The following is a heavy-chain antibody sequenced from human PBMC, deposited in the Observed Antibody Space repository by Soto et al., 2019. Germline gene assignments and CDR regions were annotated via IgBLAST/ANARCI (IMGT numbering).Heavy chain of an antibody. Sequence: SETLSLTCTVSGGSISSYYWSWIRQPPGKGLEWIGYIYYSGSTNYNPSLKSRVTISVDTSKNQFSLKLSSVTAADTAVYYCARDRVGRTLSSTSADLRSGLDVWGKGTTVTVSS. CDR3: ARDRVGRTLSSTSADLRSGLDV. J-gene: IGHJ6*04. CDR2: IYYSGST. D-gene: IGHD2-2*01. CDR1: GGSISSYY. V-gene: IGHV4-59*01.